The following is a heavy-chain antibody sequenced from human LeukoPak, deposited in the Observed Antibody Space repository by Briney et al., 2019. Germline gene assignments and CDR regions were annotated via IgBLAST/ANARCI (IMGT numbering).Heavy chain of an antibody. V-gene: IGHV3-30*02. CDR3: AARDFWSGPASDY. CDR1: GFTFISYG. D-gene: IGHD3-3*01. CDR2: IRYDGSEK. Sequence: GGSLRLSCAASGFTFISYGTHWVRQAPGKGLEWVAFIRYDGSEKYYADSVKGRFTISRDNSKNTLYLQMSSLRVEDTAVYYCAARDFWSGPASDYWGQGTLVTVSS. J-gene: IGHJ4*02.